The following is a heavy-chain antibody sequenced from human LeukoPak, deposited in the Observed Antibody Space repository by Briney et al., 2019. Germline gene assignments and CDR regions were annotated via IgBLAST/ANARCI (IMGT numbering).Heavy chain of an antibody. CDR3: ARGPLQYCSSTSCSRGWFDP. J-gene: IGHJ5*02. Sequence: SETLSLTCAVYGGSFSGYYWSWLRQPPGKGLEWIGEINHSGSTNYNPSLKSRVTISVDTSKNQFSLKLSSVTAADTAVYYCARGPLQYCSSTSCSRGWFDPWGQGTLVTVSS. D-gene: IGHD2-2*01. CDR1: GGSFSGYY. CDR2: INHSGST. V-gene: IGHV4-34*01.